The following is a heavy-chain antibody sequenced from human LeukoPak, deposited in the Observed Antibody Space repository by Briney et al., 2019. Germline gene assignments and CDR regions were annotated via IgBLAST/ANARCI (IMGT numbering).Heavy chain of an antibody. CDR2: IYYSGST. Sequence: SETLSLTCTVSGGSISSYYWSWIRQPPGKGLDWIGYIYYSGSTNYNPSLKSRVTISVDTSKNQFSLKLSSVTAADTAVYYCAGDSYGHFDYWGQGTLVTVSS. J-gene: IGHJ4*02. D-gene: IGHD5-18*01. V-gene: IGHV4-59*08. CDR3: AGDSYGHFDY. CDR1: GGSISSYY.